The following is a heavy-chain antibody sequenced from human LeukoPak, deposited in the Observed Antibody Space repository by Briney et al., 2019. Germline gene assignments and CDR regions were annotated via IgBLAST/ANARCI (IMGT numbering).Heavy chain of an antibody. D-gene: IGHD4-17*01. J-gene: IGHJ4*02. CDR1: GYTFTGYY. CDR2: INPNSGGT. Sequence: GASVKVSCKASGYTFTGYYMHWVRQAPGQGLEWMGRINPNSGGTNYAKKFQGRVTMTRDTSISTAYMELSRLRSDDTAVYYCARGVRMTTVTMLNYWGQGTLVTVSS. V-gene: IGHV1-2*06. CDR3: ARGVRMTTVTMLNY.